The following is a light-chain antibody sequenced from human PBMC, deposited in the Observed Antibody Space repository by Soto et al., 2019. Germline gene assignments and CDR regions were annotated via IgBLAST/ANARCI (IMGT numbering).Light chain of an antibody. CDR2: DTS. Sequence: EIVLTQSPATLSVSPGERVTLSCRASQSVSIKLAWYQQKPGQAPRLLISDTSLRDTGIPARFRGTGFATDFTLTISSLQSEDFAVYYCQQYNLRPPYTFGQGTKLAIK. CDR3: QQYNLRPPYT. V-gene: IGKV3-15*01. J-gene: IGKJ2*01. CDR1: QSVSIK.